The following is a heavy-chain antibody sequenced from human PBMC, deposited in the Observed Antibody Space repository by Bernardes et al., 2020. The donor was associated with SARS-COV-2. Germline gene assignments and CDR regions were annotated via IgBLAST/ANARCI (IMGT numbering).Heavy chain of an antibody. CDR2: ISANGGTT. Sequence: GSPRHSCAASGFTFKNYAMNWVRQSPGKGLQFISGISANGGTTYYADSVKGRFTMSRDNSKNALYLQMNSLRAEDTAVYYCAKDGAPATDIFYYGLDVWGPGATVTVSS. D-gene: IGHD6-13*01. CDR3: AKDGAPATDIFYYGLDV. V-gene: IGHV3-23*01. CDR1: GFTFKNYA. J-gene: IGHJ6*02.